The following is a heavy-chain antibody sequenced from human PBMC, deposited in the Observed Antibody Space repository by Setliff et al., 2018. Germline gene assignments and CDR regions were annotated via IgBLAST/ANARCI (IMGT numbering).Heavy chain of an antibody. V-gene: IGHV1-46*01. CDR2: INPSSGGT. D-gene: IGHD7-27*01. Sequence: ASVKVSCKASGYTSTSDYMHWVRQAPGQGLEWMGIINPSSGGTRYAQKFQGRVTMTRDTXTSTVYMELSSLRSEDMAVYYCARDPGPLDYWGQGTLVTVSS. CDR3: ARDPGPLDY. J-gene: IGHJ4*02. CDR1: GYTSTSDY.